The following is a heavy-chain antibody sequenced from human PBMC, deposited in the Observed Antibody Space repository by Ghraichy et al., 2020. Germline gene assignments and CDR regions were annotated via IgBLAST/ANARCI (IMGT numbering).Heavy chain of an antibody. D-gene: IGHD3-9*01. CDR1: GFTFSSYA. V-gene: IGHV3-23*01. CDR2: ISGSGGST. CDR3: AKDVGDILTGYYPY. Sequence: GESLNISCAASGFTFSSYAMSWVRQAPGKGLEWVSAISGSGGSTYYADSMKGRFTISRDNSKNTLYLQMNSLRAEDTAVYYCAKDVGDILTGYYPYWGQGTLVTVSS. J-gene: IGHJ4*02.